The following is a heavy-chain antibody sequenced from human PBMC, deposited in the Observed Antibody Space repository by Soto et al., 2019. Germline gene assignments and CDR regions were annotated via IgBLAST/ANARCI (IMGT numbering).Heavy chain of an antibody. J-gene: IGHJ4*02. CDR1: GFSITNTW. D-gene: IGHD5-12*01. CDR3: ARDIVATRPLLDY. Sequence: PGGSLRLSCAASGFSITNTWMHWVRQAPGKGLEWVSSISSSSSYIYYADSVKGRFTISRDNAKNSLYLQMNSLRAEDTAVYYCARDIVATRPLLDYWGQGTLVTVSS. V-gene: IGHV3-21*01. CDR2: ISSSSSYI.